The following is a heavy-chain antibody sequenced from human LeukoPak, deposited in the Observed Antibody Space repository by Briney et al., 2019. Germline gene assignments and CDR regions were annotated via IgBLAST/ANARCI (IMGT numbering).Heavy chain of an antibody. CDR1: GGTFSSYA. CDR3: ARDLRNITGTTRAPGAYYYYGMDV. Sequence: SVKVSCKASGGTFSSYAISWVRQAPGQGLEWMGRIIPIFGIANYAQKFQGRVTITADKSTSTAYMELSSLRSEDTAVYYCARDLRNITGTTRAPGAYYYYGMDVWGQGTTVTVSS. V-gene: IGHV1-69*10. D-gene: IGHD1-7*01. CDR2: IIPIFGIA. J-gene: IGHJ6*02.